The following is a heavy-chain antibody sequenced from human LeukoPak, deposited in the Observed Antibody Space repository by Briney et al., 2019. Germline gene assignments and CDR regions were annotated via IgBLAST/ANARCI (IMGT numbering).Heavy chain of an antibody. D-gene: IGHD5-12*01. CDR3: SYSGYDQAFHY. Sequence: ASVKVSCKASGYTFTDYCMHWVRQAPGQGLEWMGWINPNSGGTHYAQNFQGRVTMTRDTSISTAYMEVSRLRPDDTAVYFCSYSGYDQAFHYWGQGTLVTVSS. V-gene: IGHV1-2*02. J-gene: IGHJ4*02. CDR2: INPNSGGT. CDR1: GYTFTDYC.